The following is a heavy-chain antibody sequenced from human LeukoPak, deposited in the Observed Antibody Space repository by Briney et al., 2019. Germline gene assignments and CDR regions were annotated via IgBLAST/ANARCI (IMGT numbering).Heavy chain of an antibody. CDR1: EFTFSSYG. D-gene: IGHD3-22*01. J-gene: IGHJ4*02. CDR2: IRYDGSNK. Sequence: GGSLRLSCAASEFTFSSYGMHWVRQAPGKGLEWVAFIRYDGSNKYYADSVKGRFTISRDNSKNTLYLQMNSLRAEDTAVYYCARGYYDSSGYYWSFDYWGQGTLVTVSS. CDR3: ARGYYDSSGYYWSFDY. V-gene: IGHV3-30*02.